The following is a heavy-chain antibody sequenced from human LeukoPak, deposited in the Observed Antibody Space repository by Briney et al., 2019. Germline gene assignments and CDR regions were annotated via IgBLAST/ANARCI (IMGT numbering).Heavy chain of an antibody. D-gene: IGHD6-19*01. CDR2: INAGNGNT. CDR3: ARKGSSVAGLDY. CDR1: GYTITSYA. J-gene: IGHJ4*02. Sequence: SVKVSCKASGYTITSYAIHWVRHPPRQRHDWMGWINAGNGNTTYSQKFQDRVTITRDTSASTAYMELSSLRSEDTAVYYCARKGSSVAGLDYWGQGTLVTVSS. V-gene: IGHV1-3*01.